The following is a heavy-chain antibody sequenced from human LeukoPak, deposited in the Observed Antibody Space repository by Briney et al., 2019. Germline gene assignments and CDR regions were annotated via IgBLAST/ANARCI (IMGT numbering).Heavy chain of an antibody. V-gene: IGHV3-30-3*01. J-gene: IGHJ4*02. CDR2: ISYDGSNE. CDR1: GFTFTSYA. CDR3: AKDLPSMVRGHCPDY. D-gene: IGHD3-10*01. Sequence: GRSLRLSCAASGFTFTSYAMQWVRQAPGKGLEWVAVISYDGSNENYADAVKGRSTISRDNSKNTLYLQMNSLRAEDTAVYYCAKDLPSMVRGHCPDYWGQGTLVTVSS.